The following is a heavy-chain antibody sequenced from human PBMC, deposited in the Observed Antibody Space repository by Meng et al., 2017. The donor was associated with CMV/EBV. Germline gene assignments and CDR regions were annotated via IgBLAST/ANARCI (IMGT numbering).Heavy chain of an antibody. CDR2: INHSGST. CDR1: GGSFSGYY. CDR3: ARGPRSRWWSGSYGCRGMDV. D-gene: IGHD3-10*01. J-gene: IGHJ6*02. Sequence: SQTLSLTCAVYGGSFSGYYWSRIRPPPGKGLEWIGEINHSGSTNYNPSLKSRVTISVDTSKNQFSLKLSSVTAADTAVYYCARGPRSRWWSGSYGCRGMDVWGQGTTVTVSS. V-gene: IGHV4-34*01.